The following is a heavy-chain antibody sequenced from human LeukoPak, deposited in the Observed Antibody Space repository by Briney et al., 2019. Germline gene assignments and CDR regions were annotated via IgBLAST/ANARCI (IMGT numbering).Heavy chain of an antibody. CDR1: GFTFSNYG. CDR3: ARDPYRVVFATGNYLDP. J-gene: IGHJ5*02. D-gene: IGHD2-15*01. CDR2: ISSDETNI. V-gene: IGHV3-30*03. Sequence: GGSLRLSCATSGFTFSNYGMHWVRQAPGKGLEWVAVISSDETNIRYRDSVKGRFTVSRDNAKNTLYLQMNSQRAEDTAVYYCARDPYRVVFATGNYLDPWGQGTLVTVSS.